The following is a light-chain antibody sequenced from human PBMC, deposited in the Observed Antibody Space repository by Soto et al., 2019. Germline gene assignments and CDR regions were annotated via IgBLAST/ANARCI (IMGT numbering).Light chain of an antibody. CDR3: QQYGSSLGVT. Sequence: EIVLTQSPGTLSLSPGERATLCCRACQSVSSNYLAWYQQKPGQAPRLLIYGASNRATGIPDRFSGSGSGTEFTLTISRLEPEDFAVYYCQQYGSSLGVTFGGGTKVDIK. J-gene: IGKJ4*01. V-gene: IGKV3-20*01. CDR1: QSVSSNY. CDR2: GAS.